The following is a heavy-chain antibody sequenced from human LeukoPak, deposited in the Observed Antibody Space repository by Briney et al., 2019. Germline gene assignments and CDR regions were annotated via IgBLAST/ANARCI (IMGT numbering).Heavy chain of an antibody. J-gene: IGHJ4*02. V-gene: IGHV4-59*02. CDR2: IYKIGTT. Sequence: PSETLSLTCTVFGDSVTGYYLNWVRQPPGKGLEWIGHIYKIGTTNYNPSLKSRLTISADTSKNQFSLKLRSVTAADTAVYYCVIGVGWQPDYWGQGALVTVSS. CDR1: GDSVTGYY. CDR3: VIGVGWQPDY. D-gene: IGHD2-8*01.